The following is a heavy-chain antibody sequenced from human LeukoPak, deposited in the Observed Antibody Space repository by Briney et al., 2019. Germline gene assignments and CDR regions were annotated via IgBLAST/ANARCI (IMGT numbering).Heavy chain of an antibody. D-gene: IGHD3-22*01. CDR1: GYTFTSYY. CDR2: INPSGGST. J-gene: IGHJ4*02. CDR3: ARSGLLTYYYDSSGYSVDY. Sequence: ASVKVSCKASGYTFTSYYMHWVRQAPGQGLEWMGIINPSGGSTSYAQKFQGRATMTRDMSTSTVYMELSSLRSEDTAVYYCARSGLLTYYYDSSGYSVDYWGQGTLVTVSS. V-gene: IGHV1-46*01.